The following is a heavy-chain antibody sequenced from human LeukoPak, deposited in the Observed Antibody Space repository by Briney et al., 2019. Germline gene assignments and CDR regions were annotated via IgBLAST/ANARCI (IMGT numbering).Heavy chain of an antibody. CDR2: IRYDGSNK. J-gene: IGHJ4*02. Sequence: GGSLRLSCAASGFTFSSYWMHWVRQAPGKGLEGVAFIRYDGSNKYYADSVKGRFTISRDNSKNTLYLQMNSLRAEDTAVYYCAKEPPYSNYVDYWGQGTLVTVSS. V-gene: IGHV3-30*02. D-gene: IGHD4-11*01. CDR3: AKEPPYSNYVDY. CDR1: GFTFSSYW.